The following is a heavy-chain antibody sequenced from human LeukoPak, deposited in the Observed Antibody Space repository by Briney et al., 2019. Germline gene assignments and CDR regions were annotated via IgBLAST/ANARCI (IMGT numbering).Heavy chain of an antibody. CDR3: AKDARVTMVRGVSYYFDY. CDR1: GFTFSSYG. J-gene: IGHJ4*02. V-gene: IGHV3-30*02. D-gene: IGHD3-10*01. CDR2: IRYDGSNK. Sequence: GGSLRLSCAASGFTFSSYGMHWVRQAPGKGLEWVAFIRYDGSNKYYADSVKGRFTIFRDNSKNTLYLQMNSLIAEDTAVYYCAKDARVTMVRGVSYYFDYWGQGTLVTVSS.